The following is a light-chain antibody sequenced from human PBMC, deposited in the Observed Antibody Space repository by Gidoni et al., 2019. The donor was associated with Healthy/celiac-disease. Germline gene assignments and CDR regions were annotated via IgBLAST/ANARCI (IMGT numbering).Light chain of an antibody. CDR2: GAS. CDR1: QSVSSSY. CDR3: QQYGSSPQYT. J-gene: IGKJ2*01. V-gene: IGKV3-20*01. Sequence: EIVLTQSPGTLSLSPGERATLSCRASQSVSSSYLAGYQQKPGQAPRLLIYGASSRATGIPDRFSGSGSGTDFTLTISRLEPEDFAVYYCQQYGSSPQYTFGQXTKLEIK.